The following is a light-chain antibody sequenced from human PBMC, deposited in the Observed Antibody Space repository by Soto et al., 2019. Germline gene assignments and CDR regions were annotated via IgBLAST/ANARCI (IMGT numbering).Light chain of an antibody. Sequence: EIVLTQSPATLSLSPGERATLSCRASQSVGSYLDWHQQKPGQAPRLLIYDVSNRATAIPARFSGSGSGTDFTLTISSLEPEDFAVYYCQQRGDWPLTFGGGTKVEIK. V-gene: IGKV3-11*01. J-gene: IGKJ4*01. CDR1: QSVGSY. CDR2: DVS. CDR3: QQRGDWPLT.